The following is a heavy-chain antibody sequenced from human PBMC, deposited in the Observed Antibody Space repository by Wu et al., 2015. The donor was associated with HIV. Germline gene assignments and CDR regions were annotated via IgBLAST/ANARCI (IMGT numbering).Heavy chain of an antibody. CDR3: ARQYYYGSGLGEVDY. V-gene: IGHV1-2*02. D-gene: IGHD3-10*01. Sequence: QVQLVQSGAEVKKPGASVKVSCKASGYTFTGYYMHWVRQAPGQGLEWMGWINPNSGGTNYAQKFQGRVTMTRDTSISTAYMELSRLRSDDTAFYYCARQYYYGSGLGEVDYVGPGNPGSPSPQ. CDR1: GYTFTGYY. CDR2: INPNSGGT. J-gene: IGHJ4*02.